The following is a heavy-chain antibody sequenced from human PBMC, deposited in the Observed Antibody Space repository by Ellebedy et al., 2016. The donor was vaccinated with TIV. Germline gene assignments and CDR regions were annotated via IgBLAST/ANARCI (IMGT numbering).Heavy chain of an antibody. CDR1: GGSFSGYY. Sequence: MPSETLSLTCGLYGGSFSGYYWSWIRQPPGKGLEWIGEINHIGATNYNPSLESRVTISVDTSKTQFSLKLSSVTAADTAVYYCARLYSSSSGGFLSRGAFDSWGQGTLVTVSS. CDR3: ARLYSSSSGGFLSRGAFDS. D-gene: IGHD6-6*01. J-gene: IGHJ4*02. CDR2: INHIGAT. V-gene: IGHV4-34*01.